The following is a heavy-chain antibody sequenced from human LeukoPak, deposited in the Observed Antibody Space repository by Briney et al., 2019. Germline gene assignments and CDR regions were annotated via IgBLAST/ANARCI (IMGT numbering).Heavy chain of an antibody. V-gene: IGHV1-2*02. J-gene: IGHJ4*02. CDR1: GYTFTGYY. Sequence: ASVKVSFKASGYTFTGYYMHWARQAPGQGLEWMGWINPNSGGTNYAQKFQGRVTMTRDTSISTAYMELSRLRSDDTAVYYCAGSSGYSSSWYFDYWGQGTLVTVSS. D-gene: IGHD6-13*01. CDR2: INPNSGGT. CDR3: AGSSGYSSSWYFDY.